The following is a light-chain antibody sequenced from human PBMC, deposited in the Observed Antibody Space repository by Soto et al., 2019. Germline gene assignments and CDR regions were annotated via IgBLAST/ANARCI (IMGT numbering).Light chain of an antibody. Sequence: EIGLTQSPGTLSLSPGERATLSCRASHSVSSSYLAWYQQKPGQAPRRLIYGASSRSTGIPDRFSGSGSGTDFTLTISRLEPEDFAVYYCQQYGSSPPYTFGQGTKLEIK. V-gene: IGKV3-20*01. CDR3: QQYGSSPPYT. J-gene: IGKJ2*01. CDR2: GAS. CDR1: HSVSSSY.